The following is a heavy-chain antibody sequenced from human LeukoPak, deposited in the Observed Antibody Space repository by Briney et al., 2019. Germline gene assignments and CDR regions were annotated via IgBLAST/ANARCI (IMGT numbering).Heavy chain of an antibody. CDR1: GGTFSSYA. Sequence: RASVKVSCKASGGTFSSYAISWVRQAPGQGLEWMGRIIPILGIANYAQKFQGRVTITADKSTSIAYMELSSLRSEDTAVYYCASPAGLGYCSGGSCYVRLSAFDIWGQGTMVTASS. D-gene: IGHD2-15*01. V-gene: IGHV1-69*04. J-gene: IGHJ3*02. CDR2: IIPILGIA. CDR3: ASPAGLGYCSGGSCYVRLSAFDI.